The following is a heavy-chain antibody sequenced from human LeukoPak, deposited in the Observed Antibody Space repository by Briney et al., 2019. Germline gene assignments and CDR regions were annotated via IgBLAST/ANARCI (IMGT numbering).Heavy chain of an antibody. CDR1: GFTVSGNY. Sequence: PGGSLRLSCAASGFTVSGNYMSWVRQAPGRGLQWVSVIYSGGGTYYADSVKGRFTISRDNAKNSLYLHMNSLRAEDTAVYYCARDKEGDSSWYPFDYWGQGTLVTVSS. CDR2: IYSGGGT. J-gene: IGHJ4*02. CDR3: ARDKEGDSSWYPFDY. V-gene: IGHV3-53*01. D-gene: IGHD6-13*01.